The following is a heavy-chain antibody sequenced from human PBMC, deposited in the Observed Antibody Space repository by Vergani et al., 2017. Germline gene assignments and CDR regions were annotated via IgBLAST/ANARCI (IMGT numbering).Heavy chain of an antibody. Sequence: VQLVESGGGLVQPGGSLRLSCAASGFTFSSYGMHWVRQAPGKGLEWVAFIRYDGSNKYYADSVKGRFTISRDNSKNTLYLQMNSLRAEDTAVYYCAKDHVGVVPAAIGYYYYGMDVWGQGTTVTVSS. D-gene: IGHD2-2*01. CDR2: IRYDGSNK. V-gene: IGHV3-30*02. CDR1: GFTFSSYG. CDR3: AKDHVGVVPAAIGYYYYGMDV. J-gene: IGHJ6*02.